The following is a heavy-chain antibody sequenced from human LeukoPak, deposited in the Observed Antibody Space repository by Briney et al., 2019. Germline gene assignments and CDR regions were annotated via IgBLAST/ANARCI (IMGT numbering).Heavy chain of an antibody. CDR1: GGTFSSYA. Sequence: PGASVKVSCKASGGTFSSYAISWVRQAPGQGLEWMGGIIPIFGTANYAQKFQGRVTMTRNTSISTAYMELSSLRSEDTAVYYCASPTAYSSRTPLGNWGQGTLVTVSS. CDR2: IIPIFGTA. CDR3: ASPTAYSSRTPLGN. J-gene: IGHJ4*02. V-gene: IGHV1-69*05. D-gene: IGHD6-13*01.